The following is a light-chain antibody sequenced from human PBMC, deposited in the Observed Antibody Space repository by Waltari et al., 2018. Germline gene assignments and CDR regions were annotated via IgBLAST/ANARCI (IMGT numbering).Light chain of an antibody. CDR1: QSVSTN. V-gene: IGKV3-15*01. CDR2: GAS. CDR3: QQYSNWPPIT. Sequence: ETVMTQSPATLSVSPGERATLSCRASQSVSTNLAWYQQKPGQAPRLLIYGASPRATGVPARFSGTGSGTEFTLTIDSLQSEDFAVYYCQQYSNWPPITFGQGTRLEIK. J-gene: IGKJ5*01.